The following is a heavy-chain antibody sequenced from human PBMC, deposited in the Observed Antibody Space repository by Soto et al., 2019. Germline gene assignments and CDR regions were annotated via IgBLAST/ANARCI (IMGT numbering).Heavy chain of an antibody. CDR3: ARDPPYDILTGYGPDY. V-gene: IGHV3-21*01. CDR1: GFTFSSYS. J-gene: IGHJ4*02. Sequence: PGGSLRLSCAASGFTFSSYSMNWVRQAPGKGLEWVSSISSSSSYIYYADSVKGRFTISRDNAKNSLYLQMNSLRAEDTAVYYCARDPPYDILTGYGPDYWGQGTLVTVSS. CDR2: ISSSSSYI. D-gene: IGHD3-9*01.